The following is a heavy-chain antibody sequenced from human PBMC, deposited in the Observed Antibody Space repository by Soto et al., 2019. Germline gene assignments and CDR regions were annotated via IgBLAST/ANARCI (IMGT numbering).Heavy chain of an antibody. J-gene: IGHJ6*02. D-gene: IGHD6-19*01. V-gene: IGHV6-1*01. CDR1: GDSVSSNSAA. CDR3: ARGAAVAGTYQDYYYYYGMDV. Sequence: SQTLSLTCAISGDSVSSNSAAWNWIRQSPSRGLEWLGRTYYRSKWYNDYAVSVKSRITINPDTSKNQFSLQLNSVTPEDTAVYYCARGAAVAGTYQDYYYYYGMDVWGQGTTVTV. CDR2: TYYRSKWYN.